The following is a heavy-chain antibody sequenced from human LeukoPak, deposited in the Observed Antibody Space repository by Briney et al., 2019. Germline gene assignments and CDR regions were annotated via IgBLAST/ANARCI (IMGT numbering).Heavy chain of an antibody. Sequence: PSETLSLTCTVSGDSISSGGYYWSSIRQHPGKGLEWIGYIYYSGSAYYNPFLKSRVSISVDTSKNQFSLKLTSVTAADTALYFCARDYSRGYAWFDPWGQGILVTVSS. D-gene: IGHD5-12*01. V-gene: IGHV4-31*03. CDR2: IYYSGSA. CDR3: ARDYSRGYAWFDP. J-gene: IGHJ5*02. CDR1: GDSISSGGYY.